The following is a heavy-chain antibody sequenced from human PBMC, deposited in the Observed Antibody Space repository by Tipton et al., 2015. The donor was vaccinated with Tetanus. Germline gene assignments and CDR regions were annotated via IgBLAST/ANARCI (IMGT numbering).Heavy chain of an antibody. CDR3: ARRSYCSSSRCFDAFDL. Sequence: TLSLTCAVSGGSISSGDYSWSWIRQPPGKGLEWIGYIYDSGSTYYNPSLKSRVTISEDRSKNQISLRLRSVTAADTAVYYCARRSYCSSSRCFDAFDLWGQGTMVTVSS. J-gene: IGHJ3*01. CDR2: IYDSGST. V-gene: IGHV4-30-2*01. CDR1: GGSISSGDYS. D-gene: IGHD2-2*01.